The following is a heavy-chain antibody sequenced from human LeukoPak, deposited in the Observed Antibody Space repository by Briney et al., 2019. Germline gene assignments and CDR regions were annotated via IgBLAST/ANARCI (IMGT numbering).Heavy chain of an antibody. CDR2: INPNSGGT. CDR1: GYSFTGSY. D-gene: IGHD3-22*01. Sequence: ASVKVSCKASGYSFTGSYLHWVRQAPGQGLEWMGWINPNSGGTVYAQKFQGRVTVTRDTSVSTAHMELSRLGSDDTAVYYCARGGEWYYDSSSYGLFDHWGQGTLVTVSS. CDR3: ARGGEWYYDSSSYGLFDH. V-gene: IGHV1-2*02. J-gene: IGHJ4*02.